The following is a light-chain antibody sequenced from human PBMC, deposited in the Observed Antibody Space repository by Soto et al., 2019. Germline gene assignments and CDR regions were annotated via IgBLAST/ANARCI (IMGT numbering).Light chain of an antibody. CDR3: QHYHEWPSWA. CDR1: QSVSSD. Sequence: EIVMTQSPATLSVSPGERATLSCRASQSVSSDLAWYQQKPGQAPRLLIYGASTRATGFPARFSGSGSGTGFTLTISSVQSEDIALYYCQHYHEWPSWAFGQGTKVEIK. CDR2: GAS. J-gene: IGKJ1*01. V-gene: IGKV3-15*01.